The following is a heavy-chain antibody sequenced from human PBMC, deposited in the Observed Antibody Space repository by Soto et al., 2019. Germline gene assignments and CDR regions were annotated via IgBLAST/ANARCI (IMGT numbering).Heavy chain of an antibody. CDR2: INPSGGST. CDR1: GYTFTSYA. D-gene: IGHD3-22*01. CDR3: ARDSSGSYGMDV. Sequence: ASVKVSCKASGYTFTSYAMHWVRQAPGQGLEWMGIINPSGGSTSYAQKFQGRVTMTRDTSTSTVYMELSSPRSEDTAVYYCARDSSGSYGMDVWGQGTTVTVSS. J-gene: IGHJ6*02. V-gene: IGHV1-46*01.